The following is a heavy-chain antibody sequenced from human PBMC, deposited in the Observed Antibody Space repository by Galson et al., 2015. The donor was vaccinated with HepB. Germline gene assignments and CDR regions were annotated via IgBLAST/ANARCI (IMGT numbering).Heavy chain of an antibody. CDR3: AKRGVDGDYSQIYYFDY. V-gene: IGHV3-23*01. CDR2: ISGSGGST. CDR1: GFTFSSYA. D-gene: IGHD4-17*01. Sequence: SLRLSCAASGFTFSSYAMSWVRQAPGKGLEWVSAISGSGGSTYYADSVKGRFTISRDNSKNTLYLQMNSLRAEDTAVYYCAKRGVDGDYSQIYYFDYWGQGTLVTVSS. J-gene: IGHJ4*02.